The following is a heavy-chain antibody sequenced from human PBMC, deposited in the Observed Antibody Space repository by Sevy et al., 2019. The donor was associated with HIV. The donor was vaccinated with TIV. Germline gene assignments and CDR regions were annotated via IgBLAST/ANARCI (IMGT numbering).Heavy chain of an antibody. CDR1: GFTFSSYW. Sequence: GGSLRLSCAASGFTFSSYWMSWVRQAPGKGLEWVANIKHDESEIYYIDSVKGRFTISRDNAKNSLYLQMDSLRAEDTAVYYCARYGYDDYVRTLNYWGQETLVTVSS. CDR3: ARYGYDDYVRTLNY. D-gene: IGHD4-17*01. J-gene: IGHJ4*02. V-gene: IGHV3-7*01. CDR2: IKHDESEI.